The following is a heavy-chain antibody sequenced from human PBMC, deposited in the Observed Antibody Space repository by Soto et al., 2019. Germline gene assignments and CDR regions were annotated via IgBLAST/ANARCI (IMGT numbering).Heavy chain of an antibody. V-gene: IGHV1-8*01. CDR3: ARGPRDYDFWSGYYTRSFDY. CDR1: GYTFTSYD. J-gene: IGHJ4*02. Sequence: QVQLVQSGAEVKKPGASVKVSCKASGYTFTSYDINWVRQATGQGLEWMGWMNPNSGNTGYAQKFQGRVTMTRNTSISTAYMELSSLRSEDTAVYYCARGPRDYDFWSGYYTRSFDYWGQGTLVTVSS. CDR2: MNPNSGNT. D-gene: IGHD3-3*01.